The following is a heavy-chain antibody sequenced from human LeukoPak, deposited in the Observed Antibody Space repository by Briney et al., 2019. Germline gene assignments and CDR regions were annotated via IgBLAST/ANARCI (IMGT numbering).Heavy chain of an antibody. V-gene: IGHV3-53*01. CDR3: TRDQRVDDAFDI. CDR2: IYSGGST. D-gene: IGHD2-15*01. J-gene: IGHJ3*02. CDR1: GFTFSSYW. Sequence: PGGSLRLSCAASGFTFSSYWMSWVRQARGRGLEWVSVIYSGGSTYYADSVKGRFTISRDNSKNTLYLQMNSLRAEDTAVYYCTRDQRVDDAFDIWGQGTMVTVSS.